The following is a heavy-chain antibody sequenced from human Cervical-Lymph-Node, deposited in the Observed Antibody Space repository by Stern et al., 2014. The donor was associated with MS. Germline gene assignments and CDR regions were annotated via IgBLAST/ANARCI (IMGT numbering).Heavy chain of an antibody. D-gene: IGHD2-2*01. CDR3: ASSSCYVVCNMDV. J-gene: IGHJ6*02. CDR1: GYSFTNSY. CDR2: IKPNDGNT. V-gene: IGHV1-46*01. Sequence: VQLVESGAEVKKPGASVKVSCKASGYSFTNSYIHWVRQAPGQGLEWMGIIKPNDGNTNYAHKFQGRVTMTSDTSTSTVHMELSSLGSDDTAVYYCASSSCYVVCNMDVWGQGTTVTVSS.